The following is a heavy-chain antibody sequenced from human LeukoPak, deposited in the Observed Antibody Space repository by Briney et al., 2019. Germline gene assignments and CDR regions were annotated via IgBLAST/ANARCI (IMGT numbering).Heavy chain of an antibody. Sequence: SVKVSCKASGYTFTSYGISWVRQAPGQGLAWMGGIIPIFDTTNYAQKFQGRVTITADTSTSTAYMELSSLRSDDTAVYFCALSNLHGSGCRYWGQGTLVTVSS. D-gene: IGHD2-8*01. CDR3: ALSNLHGSGCRY. CDR1: GYTFTSYG. CDR2: IIPIFDTT. J-gene: IGHJ4*02. V-gene: IGHV1-69*06.